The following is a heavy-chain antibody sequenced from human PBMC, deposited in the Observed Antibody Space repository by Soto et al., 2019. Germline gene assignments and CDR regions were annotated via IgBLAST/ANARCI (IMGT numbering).Heavy chain of an antibody. J-gene: IGHJ4*02. Sequence: PSKTLSLTCAVSGGSSSSGDFCWNWIRQPPGKGLEYIGYIYYGGSTYYNPSLQSRVTMSVDRSRNQFSLKLNSVTAADTAVYYCARVRREYDNSGPVDYWGQGTLVTVSS. CDR2: IYYGGST. D-gene: IGHD3-22*01. CDR1: GGSSSSGDFC. CDR3: ARVRREYDNSGPVDY. V-gene: IGHV4-30-2*01.